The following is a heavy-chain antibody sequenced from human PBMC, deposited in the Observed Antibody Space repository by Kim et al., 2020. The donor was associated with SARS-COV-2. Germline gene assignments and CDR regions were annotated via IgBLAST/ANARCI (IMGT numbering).Heavy chain of an antibody. CDR3: AKALGLAENY. D-gene: IGHD3-9*01. CDR2: VSGAGRTT. Sequence: GGSLRLSFAASGFTFSSQAMTWVRQAPGKGLEWVSVVSGAGRTTYYADSVKGRFTISRDNSKNTLSLQMNNLRVEDTAVYYCAKALGLAENYWGQGTLVTVSS. V-gene: IGHV3-23*03. J-gene: IGHJ4*02. CDR1: GFTFSSQA.